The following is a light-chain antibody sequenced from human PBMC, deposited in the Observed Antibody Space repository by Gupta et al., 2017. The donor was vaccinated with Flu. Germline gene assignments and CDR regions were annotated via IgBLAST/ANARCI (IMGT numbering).Light chain of an antibody. Sequence: EIVLTQSPGTLSLSPGERATLSCRASQSVSSSNLAWYQQKPGQAPRHLIYAASSRATGTPDRFSGSASGTDFTLTISRLEPEDFAVYYCQQYGTSPRTFGQGTKVEIK. J-gene: IGKJ1*01. V-gene: IGKV3-20*01. CDR3: QQYGTSPRT. CDR2: AAS. CDR1: QSVSSSN.